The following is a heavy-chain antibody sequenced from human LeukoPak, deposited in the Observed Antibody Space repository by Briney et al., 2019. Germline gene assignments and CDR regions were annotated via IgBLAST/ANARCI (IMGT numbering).Heavy chain of an antibody. CDR2: INQDGSVK. J-gene: IGHJ6*03. CDR3: TRDSQDSYVYYMVV. V-gene: IGHV3-7*01. Sequence: GGSLRHSCAVSGFPFSRYWMSWVRQAPRKGPEWVANINQDGSVKCYGDSVKGRFTISRDSATNSLYLQMNSLRAEDTAVYYCTRDSQDSYVYYMVVWGKGTTVTVSS. D-gene: IGHD3-10*02. CDR1: GFPFSRYW.